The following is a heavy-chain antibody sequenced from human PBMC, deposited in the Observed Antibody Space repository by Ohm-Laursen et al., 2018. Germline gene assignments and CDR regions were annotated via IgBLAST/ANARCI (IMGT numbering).Heavy chain of an antibody. CDR3: AKDILAVAGNYYYYGMDV. V-gene: IGHV3-30*18. J-gene: IGHJ6*02. D-gene: IGHD6-19*01. CDR1: GFSFSSHG. Sequence: SLRLSCTASGFSFSSHGMHWVRQAPGKGLEWVAVISHDGSDKYYADSVKGRFTISRDNSKNTLYPQMNSLRAEDTAVYYCAKDILAVAGNYYYYGMDVWGQGTTVTVSS. CDR2: ISHDGSDK.